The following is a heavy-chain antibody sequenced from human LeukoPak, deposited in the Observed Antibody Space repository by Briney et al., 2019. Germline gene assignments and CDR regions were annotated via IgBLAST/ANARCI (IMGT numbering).Heavy chain of an antibody. CDR3: ARVVQSTDSSGFYLPEYFQH. V-gene: IGHV4-38-2*02. Sequence: PSETLSRTCTVSGYSISSGYHWGWIRQPPGKGLEWIGSIYHSGSTYYNPSLKSRVTISVDTSKNQFSLKLRSVTAADTAVYYCARVVQSTDSSGFYLPEYFQHWGQGTLVTVSS. J-gene: IGHJ1*01. CDR1: GYSISSGYH. CDR2: IYHSGST. D-gene: IGHD3-22*01.